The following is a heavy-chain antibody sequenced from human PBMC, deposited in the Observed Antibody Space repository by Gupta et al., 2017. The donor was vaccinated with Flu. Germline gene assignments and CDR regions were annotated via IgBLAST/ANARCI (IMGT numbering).Heavy chain of an antibody. CDR1: GLTFRSDW. CDR3: VRNLGWLQFYY. CDR2: TAADGSVK. J-gene: IGHJ4*02. Sequence: EGQRVKSGGGLGEPGGRLRLAGSVDGLTFRSDWMDEGRQGAGEGLEGGVNTAADGSVKDYTVSVKDRFTTDRYDARNLLYLHMNSLRPEDTAFYYCVRNLGWLQFYYWGQGALVSVSS. D-gene: IGHD5-24*01. V-gene: IGHV3-7*01.